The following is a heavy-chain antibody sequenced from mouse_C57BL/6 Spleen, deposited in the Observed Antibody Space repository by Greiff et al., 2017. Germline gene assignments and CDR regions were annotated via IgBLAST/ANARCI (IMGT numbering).Heavy chain of an antibody. J-gene: IGHJ1*03. CDR3: ARSLYDYDEGWYFDV. CDR2: IDPSDSYT. D-gene: IGHD2-4*01. V-gene: IGHV1-69*01. CDR1: GYTFTSYW. Sequence: QVQLQQSGAELVMPGASVKLSCKASGYTFTSYWMHWVKQRPGQGLEWIGEIDPSDSYTNYNQKFTGQSTLTVDKSSSTAYMQLSSLTSEDSAVYYCARSLYDYDEGWYFDVWGTGTTVTVSS.